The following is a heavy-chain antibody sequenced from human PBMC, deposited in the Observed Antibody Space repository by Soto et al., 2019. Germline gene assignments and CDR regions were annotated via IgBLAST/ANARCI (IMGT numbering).Heavy chain of an antibody. D-gene: IGHD3-16*01. Sequence: ASVKVSCKASGYTFTGYYMHWVRQAPGQGLEWMGWINPNSGGTNYAQKFQGRVTMTRDTSISTAYMELSRLRSDDTAVYYCARAPMGEPGYYFDYWRQGTLVTVSS. CDR2: INPNSGGT. CDR1: GYTFTGYY. V-gene: IGHV1-2*02. CDR3: ARAPMGEPGYYFDY. J-gene: IGHJ4*02.